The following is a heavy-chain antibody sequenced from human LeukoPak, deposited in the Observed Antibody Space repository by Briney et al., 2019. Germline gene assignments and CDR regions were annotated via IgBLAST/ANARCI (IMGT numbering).Heavy chain of an antibody. J-gene: IGHJ4*02. V-gene: IGHV3-21*01. CDR1: GFTFSSSA. Sequence: GGSLRLSCAGSGFTFSSSAMNWVRQVPGKGLEWVSSIDYDSSHIYYAASVRGRFSISRDNARDSVYLQMDSLRADDTAVYYCARDQEGSLRMGHYDYWGKETLVIVSS. CDR3: ARDQEGSLRMGHYDY. D-gene: IGHD3-16*01. CDR2: IDYDSSHI.